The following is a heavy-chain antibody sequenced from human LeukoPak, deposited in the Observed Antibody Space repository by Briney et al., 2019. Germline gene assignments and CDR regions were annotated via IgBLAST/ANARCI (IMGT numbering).Heavy chain of an antibody. Sequence: ASVKVSCKASRYTFTSYYMHWVGQAPGQGLEWMGVINPSGGSTSYAKKFQGRVTMTRDTSTSTVYMELSSLRSEDTAVYYCARARYSSGWCEFDYWGQGTLVTVSS. CDR3: ARARYSSGWCEFDY. J-gene: IGHJ4*02. CDR2: INPSGGST. CDR1: RYTFTSYY. D-gene: IGHD6-19*01. V-gene: IGHV1-46*01.